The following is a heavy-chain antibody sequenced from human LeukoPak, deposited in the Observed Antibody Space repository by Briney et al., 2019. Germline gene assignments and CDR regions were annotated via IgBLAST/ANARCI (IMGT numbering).Heavy chain of an antibody. CDR3: ARGSTTGYSSSWYIDWFDP. Sequence: ASVNVSCKASGGTFSSDAICWVRQATGQGLERMGRIIPILGIANYAQKFQGRVSITADKSTSTAYMELSSLRSEDTAVYYCARGSTTGYSSSWYIDWFDPWGQGTLVTVSS. J-gene: IGHJ5*02. CDR2: IIPILGIA. CDR1: GGTFSSDA. V-gene: IGHV1-69*04. D-gene: IGHD6-13*01.